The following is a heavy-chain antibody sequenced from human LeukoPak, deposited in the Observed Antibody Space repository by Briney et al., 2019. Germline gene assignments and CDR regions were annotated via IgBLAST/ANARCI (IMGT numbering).Heavy chain of an antibody. Sequence: GGSLRLSCAASGFSFSGYGMHWVRQAPGEGLQWVAFIRYHGINKYYADSVKGRFTISRDNSKNTLFLDMNSLSVEDTGVYYCAKFHKIWDSGNHDYFDSWGQGTLVTVSS. CDR2: IRYHGINK. J-gene: IGHJ4*02. D-gene: IGHD4-23*01. CDR3: AKFHKIWDSGNHDYFDS. V-gene: IGHV3-30*02. CDR1: GFSFSGYG.